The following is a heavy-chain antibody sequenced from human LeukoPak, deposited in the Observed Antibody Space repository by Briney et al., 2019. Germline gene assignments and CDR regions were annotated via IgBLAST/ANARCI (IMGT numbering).Heavy chain of an antibody. D-gene: IGHD3-16*01. CDR1: GYSFTSYW. CDR2: IYPGDSDT. Sequence: GESLKISCKGFGYSFTSYWIGWVRQMPGKGLEWMGIIYPGDSDTRYSPSFQGQVTISADKSINTAYLQWVGLKASDTAMYYCAGGGRYDYVWGSYAFDYWGQGTLVTVSS. J-gene: IGHJ4*02. V-gene: IGHV5-51*01. CDR3: AGGGRYDYVWGSYAFDY.